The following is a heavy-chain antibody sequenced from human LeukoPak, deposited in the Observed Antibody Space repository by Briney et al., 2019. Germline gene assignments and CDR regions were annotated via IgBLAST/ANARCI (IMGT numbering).Heavy chain of an antibody. Sequence: PGGSLRLSCAASGFTFSGSAMNWVRQASGKGLEWVGRIRSNANSDATASAASVKGMFTISRDYPKKTAYLQMNSLKTVDTAVYYCTSGGYSYGSWDYYYYGIDVWGQGTTVTVSS. CDR1: GFTFSGSA. CDR2: IRSNANSDAT. CDR3: TSGGYSYGSWDYYYYGIDV. V-gene: IGHV3-73*01. J-gene: IGHJ6*02. D-gene: IGHD5-18*01.